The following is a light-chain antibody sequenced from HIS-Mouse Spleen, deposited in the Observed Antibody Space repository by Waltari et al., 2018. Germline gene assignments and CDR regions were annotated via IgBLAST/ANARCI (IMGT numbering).Light chain of an antibody. CDR3: CSYAGSSTLV. CDR1: SSDVGSYNL. V-gene: IGLV2-23*01. CDR2: EGS. J-gene: IGLJ2*01. Sequence: QSALTQPASVSGSPGQSITISCTGTSSDVGSYNLVSWYQQHPGKAPKLVIYEGSKRASGVSNRFSGSKSGNTASLTISGLQAEDAADYYCCSYAGSSTLVFGGGTKLTVL.